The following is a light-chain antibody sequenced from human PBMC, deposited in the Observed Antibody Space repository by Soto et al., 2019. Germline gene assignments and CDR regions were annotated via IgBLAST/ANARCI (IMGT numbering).Light chain of an antibody. CDR1: HSISSW. J-gene: IGKJ4*01. CDR2: KAS. Sequence: DIPMTQSPSTLSASVGDRVTITCRASHSISSWLAWYQQKPGKAPQLLIYKASSLESGVPTRFSDSGCGTEFTLTLGGLQPDYCATSYCQQYNSDPLSFGGGTKVEI. CDR3: QQYNSDPLS. V-gene: IGKV1-5*03.